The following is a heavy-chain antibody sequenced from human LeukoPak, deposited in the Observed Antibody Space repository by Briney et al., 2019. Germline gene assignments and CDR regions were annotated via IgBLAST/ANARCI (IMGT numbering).Heavy chain of an antibody. V-gene: IGHV1-2*02. Sequence: ASVKVSCKTSGYTFNGYYMHWVRQAPGQGLEWMGWINPNSGRTNYAQKFQGRVTMTRDTSIGTAYMDLSRLRSDDTAVYYCARLGYTSGNDYWGQGTLVTVSS. CDR3: ARLGYTSGNDY. D-gene: IGHD5-18*01. CDR1: GYTFNGYY. J-gene: IGHJ4*02. CDR2: INPNSGRT.